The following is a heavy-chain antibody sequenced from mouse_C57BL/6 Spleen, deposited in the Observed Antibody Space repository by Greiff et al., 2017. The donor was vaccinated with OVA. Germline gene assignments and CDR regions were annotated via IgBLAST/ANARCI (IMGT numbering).Heavy chain of an antibody. V-gene: IGHV1-59*01. CDR3: ERGRLRRDALYAMDD. J-gene: IGHJ4*01. Sequence: QVQLQQSGAELVRPGTSVTLSCKASGYTFTSYWMHWVKQRPGQGLEWIGVIDPSDSYTNYNPKFKGKATLTVDTSSSTAYMQLSRLTSEDSAVYYCERGRLRRDALYAMDDWGQGTSVTVSS. CDR1: GYTFTSYW. CDR2: IDPSDSYT. D-gene: IGHD2-2*01.